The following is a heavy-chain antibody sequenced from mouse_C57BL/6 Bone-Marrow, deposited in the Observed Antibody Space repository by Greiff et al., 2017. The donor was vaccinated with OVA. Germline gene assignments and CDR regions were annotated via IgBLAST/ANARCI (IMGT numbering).Heavy chain of an antibody. CDR3: TEGSNCLDY. Sequence: EVQRVESGGGLVQPGGSMKLSCVASGFTFSNYWMNWVRQSPEKGLEWVAQIRLKSDNYATHYAESVKGRFTISRDDSKSSVYLQMNNLRAEDTGIYYCTEGSNCLDYWGQGTTLTVSS. CDR2: IRLKSDNYAT. D-gene: IGHD2-5*01. CDR1: GFTFSNYW. J-gene: IGHJ2*01. V-gene: IGHV6-3*01.